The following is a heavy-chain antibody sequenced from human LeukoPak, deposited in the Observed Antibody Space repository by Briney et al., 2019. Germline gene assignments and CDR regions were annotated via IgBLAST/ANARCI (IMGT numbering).Heavy chain of an antibody. Sequence: GGSLRLSCAASGFTFSSYAMSWVRPAPGKGLEWVSTINSYGAYTYYTDSVRGRLTTSRANSKNTLYLQMNSLRAEDTAVFYCAKRDSSGSYYFDYWGQGTLVTVSS. CDR1: GFTFSSYA. V-gene: IGHV3-23*01. CDR3: AKRDSSGSYYFDY. J-gene: IGHJ4*02. CDR2: INSYGAYT. D-gene: IGHD3-22*01.